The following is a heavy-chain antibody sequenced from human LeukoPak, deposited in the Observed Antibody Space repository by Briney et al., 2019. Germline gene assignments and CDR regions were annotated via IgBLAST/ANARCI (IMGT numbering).Heavy chain of an antibody. CDR2: IYTSGST. CDR1: GGSISSYY. V-gene: IGHV4-4*07. J-gene: IGHJ3*02. CDR3: AREGGADYGSGSYYKVPHDVFDI. Sequence: NPSETLSLTCTVSGGSISSYYWSWIRQPAGKRLEWIGRIYTSGSTNYNPSLKSRVTMSVDTSKNQFSLKLSSVTAADTAVYYCAREGGADYGSGSYYKVPHDVFDIWGQGTMVTVSS. D-gene: IGHD3-10*01.